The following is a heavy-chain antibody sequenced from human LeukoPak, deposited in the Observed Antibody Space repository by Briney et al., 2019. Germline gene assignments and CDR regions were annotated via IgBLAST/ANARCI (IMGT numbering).Heavy chain of an antibody. D-gene: IGHD5-12*01. Sequence: PSETLSLTCTVSAGSIRSYFWSWLRQPPGKGLEWIGYIWDTEITDYNPSLKSRVTISLDTSKNHFSLKLRSVTAADTALYFCARGLVLATDDAFDIWGQGTLVTVSS. J-gene: IGHJ3*02. CDR1: AGSIRSYF. CDR3: ARGLVLATDDAFDI. V-gene: IGHV4-59*01. CDR2: IWDTEIT.